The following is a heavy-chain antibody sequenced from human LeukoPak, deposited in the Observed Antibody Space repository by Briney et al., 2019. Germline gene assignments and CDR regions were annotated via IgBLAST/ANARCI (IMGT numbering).Heavy chain of an antibody. Sequence: GGSLRLSCVASGFTFSSYWIHWVRQAPEKGLVWVSRINGDGGSTDYADSVKGRFTISRDNARNTLYLQMNSLRAEDTAVYYCTRDRFYAMAAWGQGTTVTVSS. CDR1: GFTFSSYW. J-gene: IGHJ6*02. V-gene: IGHV3-74*01. CDR2: INGDGGST. CDR3: TRDRFYAMAA.